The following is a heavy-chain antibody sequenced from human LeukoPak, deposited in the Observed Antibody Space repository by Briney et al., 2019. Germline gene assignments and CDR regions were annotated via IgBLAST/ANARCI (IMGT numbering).Heavy chain of an antibody. J-gene: IGHJ6*03. Sequence: SETLSLTCAVYGGSFSGYYWSWIRQPPGKGLEWIGEINHSGSTNYNPSLKSRVTISVDTSKNQFSLKLSSVTAADTAVYYCARGSGGDFWSGPYYMDVWGKGITVTVSS. CDR1: GGSFSGYY. CDR3: ARGSGGDFWSGPYYMDV. V-gene: IGHV4-34*01. CDR2: INHSGST. D-gene: IGHD3-3*01.